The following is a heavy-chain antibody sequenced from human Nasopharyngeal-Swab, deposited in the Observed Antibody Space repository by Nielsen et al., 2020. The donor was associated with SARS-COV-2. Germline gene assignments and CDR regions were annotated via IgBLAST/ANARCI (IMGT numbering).Heavy chain of an antibody. V-gene: IGHV4-31*03. CDR1: GGSISSGGYY. CDR3: ARAGNGSGSYHYYYYYMDV. J-gene: IGHJ6*03. CDR2: IYYSGST. D-gene: IGHD3-10*01. Sequence: SETLSLTCTVSGGSISSGGYYWSWIRQHPGKGLEWIGYIYYSGSTYYNPSLKSRVAISVGTSKNQFSLKLSSVTAADTAVYYCARAGNGSGSYHYYYYYMDVWGKGTTVTVSS.